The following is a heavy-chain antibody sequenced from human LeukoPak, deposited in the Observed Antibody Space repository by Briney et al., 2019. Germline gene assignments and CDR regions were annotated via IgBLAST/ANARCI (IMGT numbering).Heavy chain of an antibody. CDR3: ARDGFSSAINF. CDR2: IKEDGSQK. CDR1: GLYFSNAW. Sequence: GGSLRLSCTASGLYFSNAWMSWVRQTPGKGLEWVANIKEDGSQKNYVDSVRGRFTISRDNAKNSLYLQMNSLRAEDTAVYYCARDGFSSAINFWGQGTLVTVSS. J-gene: IGHJ4*02. V-gene: IGHV3-7*01. D-gene: IGHD2-21*02.